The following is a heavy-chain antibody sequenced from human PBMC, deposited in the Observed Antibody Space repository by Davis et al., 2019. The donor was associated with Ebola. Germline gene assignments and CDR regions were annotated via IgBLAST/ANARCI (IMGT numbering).Heavy chain of an antibody. CDR3: ASQKYYYDSSGLGSSGYFDY. Sequence: MPSETLSLTCAVSGGSISSGGYSWSWIRQPPGKGLEWIGYIYHSGSTYYNPSLKSRVTISVDRSKNQFSLKLSSVTAADTAVYYCASQKYYYDSSGLGSSGYFDYWGQGTLVTVSS. CDR2: IYHSGST. D-gene: IGHD3-22*01. CDR1: GGSISSGGYS. J-gene: IGHJ4*02. V-gene: IGHV4-30-2*01.